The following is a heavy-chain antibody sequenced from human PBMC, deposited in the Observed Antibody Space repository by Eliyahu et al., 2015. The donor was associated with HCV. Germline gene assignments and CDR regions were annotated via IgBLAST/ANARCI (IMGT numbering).Heavy chain of an antibody. V-gene: IGHV3-64*07. D-gene: IGHD6-19*01. CDR2: INSYGDKP. Sequence: DVQVVESGGGLVQPGGSLRLSCAASGLNFIDYAIYWVPPAPGKGVGYVSGINSYGDKPNYIDSVKGRFTISRDNSKRMVYLQMDSLRVEDMAFYYCVYSRSGFYPSENWGQGALVTVSS. J-gene: IGHJ4*02. CDR1: GLNFIDYA. CDR3: VYSRSGFYPSEN.